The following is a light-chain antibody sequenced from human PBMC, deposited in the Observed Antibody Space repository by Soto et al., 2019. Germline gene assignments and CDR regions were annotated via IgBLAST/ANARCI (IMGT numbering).Light chain of an antibody. CDR2: KDS. CDR3: QSADNSGTYVV. Sequence: SYELTQPPSVSVSPGQTARITCSGDALPKQYAYWYQQKPGQAPVLVIYKDSERPSGIPERFSGSSSGTTVTLTISGLQAEDEADYYCQSADNSGTYVVFGGGTKLTVL. CDR1: ALPKQY. V-gene: IGLV3-25*03. J-gene: IGLJ2*01.